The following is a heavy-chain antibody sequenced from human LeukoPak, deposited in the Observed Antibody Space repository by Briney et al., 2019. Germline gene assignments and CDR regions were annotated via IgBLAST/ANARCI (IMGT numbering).Heavy chain of an antibody. J-gene: IGHJ4*02. CDR1: GFPFSSYW. CDR3: SRSQFDY. CDR2: ISGDGTIK. V-gene: IGHV3-74*03. Sequence: GGSLRLSCEPSGFPFSSYWTLWVRQAPGKGLVWVSRISGDGTIKTYADFVRGRFTISRDNTKNILYLQMNSLKVEDTATYFCSRSQFDYWGQGVLVTVSP.